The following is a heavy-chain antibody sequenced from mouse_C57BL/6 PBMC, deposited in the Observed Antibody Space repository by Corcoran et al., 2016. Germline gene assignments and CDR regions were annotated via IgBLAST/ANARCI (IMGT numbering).Heavy chain of an antibody. J-gene: IGHJ3*01. Sequence: QIQLVQSGPELKKPGETVKISCKASGHTLTTYGMSWVKQAPGKGLKWMGWINTYSGVPTYADDFKGRFAFSLETSASTAYLQINNLKNEDTATYFCARRGANWAWFAYWGQGTLVTVSA. CDR1: GHTLTTYG. CDR2: INTYSGVP. V-gene: IGHV9-3*01. D-gene: IGHD4-1*02. CDR3: ARRGANWAWFAY.